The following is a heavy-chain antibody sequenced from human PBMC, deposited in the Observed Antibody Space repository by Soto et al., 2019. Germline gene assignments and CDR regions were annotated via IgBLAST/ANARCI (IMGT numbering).Heavy chain of an antibody. CDR3: ASYYDSSASDYWYFDL. V-gene: IGHV1-46*01. Sequence: QVQLVQSGAEVKKPGASVKISCKASGYTFTSYYMHWVRQAPGQGLEWMGIINPSGGTTRYAEKFQGRVTMTRDTPTSTVYMELSSLRSEDTAVYYCASYYDSSASDYWYFDLWGRGTLVTVSS. CDR1: GYTFTSYY. CDR2: INPSGGTT. D-gene: IGHD3-22*01. J-gene: IGHJ2*01.